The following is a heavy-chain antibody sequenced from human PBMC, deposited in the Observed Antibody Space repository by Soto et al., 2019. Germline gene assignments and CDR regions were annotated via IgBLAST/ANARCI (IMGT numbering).Heavy chain of an antibody. J-gene: IGHJ4*02. CDR2: IYHSGST. CDR1: SGSISSSNC. D-gene: IGHD5-12*01. V-gene: IGHV4-4*02. Sequence: QVQLQESGPGLVKPSGTLSLTCAVSSGSISSSNCWSWVRPPPGKGLEWIGEIYHSGSTNYNPSLKSRVTISVDKSKNQFSLKLSSVTAADTAVYYCARVQKRGYSGYDYFDYWGQGTLVTVSS. CDR3: ARVQKRGYSGYDYFDY.